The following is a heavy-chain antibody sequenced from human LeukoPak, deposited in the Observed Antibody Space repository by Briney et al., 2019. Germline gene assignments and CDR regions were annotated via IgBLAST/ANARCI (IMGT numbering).Heavy chain of an antibody. CDR1: GFTFYNYS. CDR2: MNWYGESR. CDR3: ARRDRYNWNDLDY. J-gene: IGHJ4*02. V-gene: IGHV3-20*04. D-gene: IGHD1-20*01. Sequence: PGGSLRLSCSASGFTFYNYSMSWVRQAPGKGLEWVSGMNWYGESRGYADSWKGRFTISRDNDNNSLYLQMNSLRAEDTALYYCARRDRYNWNDLDYWGQGTLVTVSS.